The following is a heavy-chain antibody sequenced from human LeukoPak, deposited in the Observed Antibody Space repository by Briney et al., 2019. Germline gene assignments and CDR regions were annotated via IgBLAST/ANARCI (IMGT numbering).Heavy chain of an antibody. V-gene: IGHV3-23*01. J-gene: IGHJ4*02. CDR3: ARAVISIFDN. CDR2: IGNSDGRT. Sequence: PGGSLRLSCAASGFTFTTYAMNWVRQAPGKGLEWLADIGNSDGRTYYADSVKGRFTISRDNAENSLYLQMNSLGVEDTAVYYCARAVISIFDNWGQGTLVTVSS. D-gene: IGHD3-3*02. CDR1: GFTFTTYA.